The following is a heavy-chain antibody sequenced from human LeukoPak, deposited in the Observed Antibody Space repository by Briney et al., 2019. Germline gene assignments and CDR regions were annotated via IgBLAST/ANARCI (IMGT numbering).Heavy chain of an antibody. V-gene: IGHV3-23*01. J-gene: IGHJ4*02. CDR2: IINGGVTT. Sequence: GGSLRLSCVASGFTFGSYAMSWVRQTPGKNLEWVSIIINGGVTTYYADSVRGRFTISRDNSKNMLYLQMNSLRAEDTAVYYCVKLSSGSGSKFGFDSWGQGTLVTVSS. CDR1: GFTFGSYA. D-gene: IGHD6-19*01. CDR3: VKLSSGSGSKFGFDS.